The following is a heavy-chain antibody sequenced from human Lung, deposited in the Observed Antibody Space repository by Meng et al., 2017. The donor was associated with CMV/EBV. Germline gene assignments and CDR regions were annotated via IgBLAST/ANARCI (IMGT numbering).Heavy chain of an antibody. D-gene: IGHD6-13*01. V-gene: IGHV3-20*04. J-gene: IGHJ6*01. CDR1: GFTFDDYG. CDR3: ARGLRAAANYYYYGMDG. Sequence: GGSLGLXCAASGFTFDDYGMSWVRQAPGKGLEWVSGINWNSGSTGFADSVKGRFTISRDNAKNSLYLQMNSLRAEDTALYYCARGLRAAANYYYYGMDGWXQGTTVTVSS. CDR2: INWNSGST.